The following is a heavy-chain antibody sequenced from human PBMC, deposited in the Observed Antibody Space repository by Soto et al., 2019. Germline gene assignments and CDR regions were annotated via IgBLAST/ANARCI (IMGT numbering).Heavy chain of an antibody. CDR1: GGSISSDY. CDR3: AXRITVFGLLIPPFDP. J-gene: IGHJ5*02. D-gene: IGHD3-3*01. Sequence: SETLSLTCTVSGGSISSDYWSWIRQSPGKGLEWIGYIYSRGNTNYNPSLKSRVTISVDTSKTQFSLRLSSVTAADTAICYCAXRITVFGLLIPPFDPWGQGTQVTVSS. V-gene: IGHV4-59*03. CDR2: IYSRGNT.